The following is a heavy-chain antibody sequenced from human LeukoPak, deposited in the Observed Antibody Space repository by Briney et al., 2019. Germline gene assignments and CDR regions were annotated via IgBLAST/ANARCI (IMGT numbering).Heavy chain of an antibody. D-gene: IGHD3-3*01. CDR1: GFTFSSYA. Sequence: GRSLRLSCAASGFTFSSYAMHWVRQAPGKGREWVAVISYVGSNKYSADAAKGPFTISRDNTKNTLYLQMNSLRAEDTAVYYCARGYYDFWNGMDVWGQGTTVTVSS. V-gene: IGHV3-30-3*01. CDR3: ARGYYDFWNGMDV. J-gene: IGHJ6*02. CDR2: ISYVGSNK.